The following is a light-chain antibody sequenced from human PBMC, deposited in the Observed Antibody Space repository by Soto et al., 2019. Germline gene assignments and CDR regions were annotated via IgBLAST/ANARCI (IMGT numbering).Light chain of an antibody. J-gene: IGKJ1*01. CDR3: QQRSNWPPWT. CDR1: QSVSSY. Sequence: EIVLTQSAATLSLAAVERATLSCRASQSVSSYLAWYQQKPGQAPRLLIYDASNRATGIPARFSGSGSGTDFALTISSLEPEDFAVYYCQQRSNWPPWTFGQGTKVDIK. V-gene: IGKV3-11*01. CDR2: DAS.